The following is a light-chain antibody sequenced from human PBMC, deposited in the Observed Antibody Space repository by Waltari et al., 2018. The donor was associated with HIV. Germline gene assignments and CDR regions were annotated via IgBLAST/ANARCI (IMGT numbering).Light chain of an antibody. V-gene: IGLV3-25*03. J-gene: IGLJ3*02. CDR3: QSADSSDTYSWV. CDR2: KDS. CDR1: ALPKQY. Sequence: SYELTQPPSVSVSPGQTARITCSGDALPKQYAYWYQQKPGQAPVLFLYKDSERPSGIPERCSGSSSGTTVTLTISGVQAEDEADYYCQSADSSDTYSWVFGGGTKLTVL.